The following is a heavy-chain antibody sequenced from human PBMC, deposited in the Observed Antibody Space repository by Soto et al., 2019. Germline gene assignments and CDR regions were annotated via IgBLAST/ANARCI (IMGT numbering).Heavy chain of an antibody. CDR2: IIPIFGTA. CDR1: GGTFSSYA. V-gene: IGHV1-69*05. CDR3: ARDGSRQLWLIGYYYGMDV. Sequence: ASVKVSCKASGGTFSSYAISWVRQAPGQGLEWMGGIIPIFGTANYAQKFQGRVTMTTDTSTSTAYMELRSLRSDDTAVYYCARDGSRQLWLIGYYYGMDVWGQGTTVTVSS. D-gene: IGHD5-18*01. J-gene: IGHJ6*02.